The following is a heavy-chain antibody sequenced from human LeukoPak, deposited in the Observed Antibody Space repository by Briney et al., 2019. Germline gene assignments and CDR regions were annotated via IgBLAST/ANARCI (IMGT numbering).Heavy chain of an antibody. CDR2: MNPNSGNT. CDR1: GYTFTSYD. V-gene: IGHV1-8*01. D-gene: IGHD5-12*01. CDR3: ARVYSGYDFGYYYYMDV. Sequence: ASVKVSCKASGYTFTSYDINWVRQATGQGLEWMGWMNPNSGNTGYAQKFQGRVTMTRNTPISTAYMELSSLRSEDTAVYYCARVYSGYDFGYYYYMDVWGKGTTVTVSS. J-gene: IGHJ6*03.